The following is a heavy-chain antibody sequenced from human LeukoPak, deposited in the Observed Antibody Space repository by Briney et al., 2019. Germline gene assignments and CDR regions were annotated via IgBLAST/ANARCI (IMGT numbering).Heavy chain of an antibody. D-gene: IGHD3-10*01. CDR3: ARRYYGSGSYDH. Sequence: ASVKVSCKASGYTFTSYDINWVRQATGQGLEWMGWMNPNSGNTGYAQKFQGRVTMTRNTSISTAYMELSSLRSEDTAVHYCARRYYGSGSYDHWGQGTLVTVSS. V-gene: IGHV1-8*01. CDR2: MNPNSGNT. J-gene: IGHJ4*02. CDR1: GYTFTSYD.